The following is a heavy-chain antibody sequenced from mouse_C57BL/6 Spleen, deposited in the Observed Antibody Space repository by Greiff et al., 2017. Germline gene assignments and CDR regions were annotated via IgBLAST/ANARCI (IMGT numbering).Heavy chain of an antibody. CDR3: ARRTGLRRGYYAMDY. CDR1: GYTFTDYN. D-gene: IGHD2-4*01. CDR2: INPNNGGT. J-gene: IGHJ4*01. V-gene: IGHV1-22*01. Sequence: EVQLQQSGPELVKPGASVKMSCKASGYTFTDYNMHWVKQSHGKSLEWIGYINPNNGGTSYNQKFKGKATLTVNKSSSTSYMELRSLTSEDSSVYSCARRTGLRRGYYAMDYWGQGTSVTVSS.